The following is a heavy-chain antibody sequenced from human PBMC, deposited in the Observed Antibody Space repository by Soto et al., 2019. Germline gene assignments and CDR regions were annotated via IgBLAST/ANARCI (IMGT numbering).Heavy chain of an antibody. D-gene: IGHD6-19*01. J-gene: IGHJ4*02. CDR2: ISRDGADT. CDR3: VKEGYMRSDWYGQFDY. CDR1: GFTFNRYA. V-gene: IGHV3-64D*06. Sequence: EVQLVESGGTLVQPGGSLRLSCSASGFTFNRYAMHWVRQAPGKGLEFVSAISRDGADTHYADSVKGRFAISRDNSKNMLYLQMSSLRAEDTALYYCVKEGYMRSDWYGQFDYWGQGALVTVSS.